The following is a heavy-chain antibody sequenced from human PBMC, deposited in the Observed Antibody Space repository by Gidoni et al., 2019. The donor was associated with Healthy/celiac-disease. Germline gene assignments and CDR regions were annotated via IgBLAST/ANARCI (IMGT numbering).Heavy chain of an antibody. J-gene: IGHJ4*02. D-gene: IGHD5-12*01. CDR3: ARGDGYTYYFDY. CDR2: IYTSGST. Sequence: QVQLQESGPGLVKPSPTLSLTCTVSGGPISSGSYYWSCIRPPAGKGLEWIGRIYTSGSTNYNPSLKSRVTISVDTSKNQFSLKLSSVTAADTAVYYCARGDGYTYYFDYWGQGTLVTVSS. CDR1: GGPISSGSYY. V-gene: IGHV4-61*02.